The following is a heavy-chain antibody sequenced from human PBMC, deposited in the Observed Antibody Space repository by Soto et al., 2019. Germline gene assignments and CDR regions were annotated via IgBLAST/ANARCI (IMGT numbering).Heavy chain of an antibody. V-gene: IGHV3-11*01. CDR2: ISSSGNTI. CDR3: AKMSSENYYDPVFS. D-gene: IGHD3-22*01. Sequence: QVQLVESGGGVVKTSGSLRIACAASGFTFSDYYMSWVHQAPGTGLEWVSYISSSGNTIYYADSVKGRFTISRDNPKNSVYLQMNSLRAEDTALYFCAKMSSENYYDPVFSWGQGTLVTVSS. CDR1: GFTFSDYY. J-gene: IGHJ5*02.